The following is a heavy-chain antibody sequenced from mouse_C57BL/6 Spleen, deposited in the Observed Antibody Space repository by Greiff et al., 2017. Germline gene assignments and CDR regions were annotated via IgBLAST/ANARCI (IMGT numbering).Heavy chain of an antibody. CDR3: ASSYYFGSTGSWYFDV. CDR1: GYTFTSYW. Sequence: QVQLQQPGAELVRPGSSVKLSCKASGYTFTSYWMDWVKQRPGQGLEWIGNIYPSDGETHYNQKFKDKATLTVDKSSSSAYMQLSSRSSENSAVCYCASSYYFGSTGSWYFDVWGTGTTVTVSS. D-gene: IGHD1-1*01. V-gene: IGHV1-61*01. J-gene: IGHJ1*03. CDR2: IYPSDGET.